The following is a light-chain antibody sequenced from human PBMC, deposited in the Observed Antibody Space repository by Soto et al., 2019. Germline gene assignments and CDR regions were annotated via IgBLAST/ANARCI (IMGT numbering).Light chain of an antibody. CDR2: LEGSGSY. Sequence: QLVLTHSSSASASLGSSVKLTCTLSSGHSSYIIAWHQQQPGKAPRYLMKLEGSGSYNKGSGVPDRFSGSSSGADRYLTISNLQFEDEADYYCETWDSNTHVFGGGTKVTVL. CDR1: SGHSSYI. J-gene: IGLJ3*02. CDR3: ETWDSNTHV. V-gene: IGLV4-60*02.